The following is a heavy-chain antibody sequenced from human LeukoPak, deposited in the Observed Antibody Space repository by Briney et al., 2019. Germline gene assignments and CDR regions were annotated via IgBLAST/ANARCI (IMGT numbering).Heavy chain of an antibody. J-gene: IGHJ4*02. Sequence: SETLSLTCAVYGWSFSGYYWSWIRQPPGKGLEWIGEINHSGSTNYNPSLKSRVTISVDTSKNQFSLKLSSVTAADTAVYYCARPPFSYYGSGGYFDYWGQGTLVTVSS. D-gene: IGHD3-10*01. V-gene: IGHV4-34*01. CDR3: ARPPFSYYGSGGYFDY. CDR1: GWSFSGYY. CDR2: INHSGST.